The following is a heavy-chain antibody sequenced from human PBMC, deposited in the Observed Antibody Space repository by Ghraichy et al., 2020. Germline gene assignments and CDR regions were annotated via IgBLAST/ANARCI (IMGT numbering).Heavy chain of an antibody. CDR2: IYYSGST. CDR3: ARDFDGVTS. D-gene: IGHD4-17*01. Sequence: SETLSLTCTVSGGPISSYYWSWIRQPPGKGLEWIGYIYYSGSTNYNPSLKSRVTISVDTSKNQFSLKLSSVTAADTAVYYCARDFDGVTSWGQGTLVTVSS. CDR1: GGPISSYY. J-gene: IGHJ5*02. V-gene: IGHV4-59*01.